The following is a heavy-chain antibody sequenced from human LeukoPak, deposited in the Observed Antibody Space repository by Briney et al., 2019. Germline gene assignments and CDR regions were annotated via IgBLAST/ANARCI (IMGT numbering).Heavy chain of an antibody. D-gene: IGHD2-15*01. Sequence: SETLSLTCTVSGGSIISSTYYWGWIRQPPGKGLEWIGEIYHSGSTNYNPSLKSRVTISVDKSKNQFSLKLSSVTAADTAVYYCARGGTFSFDYWGQGTLVTVSS. CDR1: GGSIISSTYY. CDR2: IYHSGST. CDR3: ARGGTFSFDY. V-gene: IGHV4-39*07. J-gene: IGHJ4*02.